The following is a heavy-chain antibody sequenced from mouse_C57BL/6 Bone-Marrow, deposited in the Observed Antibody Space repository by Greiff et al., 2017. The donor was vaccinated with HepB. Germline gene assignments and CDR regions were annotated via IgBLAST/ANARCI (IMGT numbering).Heavy chain of an antibody. CDR1: GYTFTSYW. Sequence: QVQLQQPGAELVRPGTSVKLSCKASGYTFTSYWMHWVKQRPGQGLEWIGVIDPSDSYTNYNQKFKGKATLTVDTSSSTASMQLSSLTSEDSAVYYCARRGDYDVDYWGQGTTLTVSS. CDR2: IDPSDSYT. V-gene: IGHV1-59*01. CDR3: ARRGDYDVDY. J-gene: IGHJ2*01. D-gene: IGHD2-4*01.